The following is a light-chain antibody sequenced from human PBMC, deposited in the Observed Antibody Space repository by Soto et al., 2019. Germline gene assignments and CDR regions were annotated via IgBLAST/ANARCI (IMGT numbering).Light chain of an antibody. CDR2: GAS. V-gene: IGKV3-20*01. CDR3: QQCGGSPIT. J-gene: IGKJ5*01. CDR1: QSVSSSF. Sequence: EIVLTQSPGTLSLSPGERATLSCRASQSVSSSFLAWYQQKPGQAPRLLIYGASSRATGIPVRFSGSGSGTDFTLTISRREPEDFAVYYCQQCGGSPITFGQGTRLEI.